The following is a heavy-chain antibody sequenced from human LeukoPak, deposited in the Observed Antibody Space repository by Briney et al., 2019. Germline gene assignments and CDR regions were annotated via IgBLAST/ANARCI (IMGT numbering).Heavy chain of an antibody. D-gene: IGHD2-2*01. V-gene: IGHV3-48*01. CDR2: ISSSSSTI. CDR3: AREGIVVVPAAYYYYYMDV. J-gene: IGHJ6*03. Sequence: QSGGPLRLSCAASGFTFSSYSMNWVRQAPGKGLEWVSYISSSSSTIYYADSVKGRFTISRDNAKNSLYLQMNSLRAEDTAVYYCAREGIVVVPAAYYYYYMDVWGKGTTVTVSS. CDR1: GFTFSSYS.